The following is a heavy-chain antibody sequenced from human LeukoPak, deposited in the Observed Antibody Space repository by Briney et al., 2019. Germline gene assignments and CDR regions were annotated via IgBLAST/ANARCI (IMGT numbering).Heavy chain of an antibody. Sequence: PGGSLRLSCAASGFIFRNFVMSWVRQAPGKGLEWVSAITDSCFSTHYADSVRGRFTISRDNSKNIMYLEMNSLRAEDTAVYYCAKDPLGRLRELALPSYFDQWGQGTLVTVSS. V-gene: IGHV3-23*01. J-gene: IGHJ4*02. CDR1: GFIFRNFV. CDR3: AKDPLGRLRELALPSYFDQ. CDR2: ITDSCFST. D-gene: IGHD3-16*02.